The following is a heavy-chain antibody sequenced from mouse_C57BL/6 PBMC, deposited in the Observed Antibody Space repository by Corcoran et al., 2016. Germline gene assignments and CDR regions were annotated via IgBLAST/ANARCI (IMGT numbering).Heavy chain of an antibody. CDR3: ARGSSSLWYFDV. D-gene: IGHD1-1*01. V-gene: IGHV1-26*01. CDR1: GYTFTDYY. Sequence: EVQLQQSGPELVKPGASVKISCKASGYTFTDYYMNWVKQSHGKSLEWIGDINPNNGGTSYNQKFKGKATLTVDKSSSTAYMELRSLTSEDSAVYYCARGSSSLWYFDVWGTGTTVTVSS. J-gene: IGHJ1*03. CDR2: INPNNGGT.